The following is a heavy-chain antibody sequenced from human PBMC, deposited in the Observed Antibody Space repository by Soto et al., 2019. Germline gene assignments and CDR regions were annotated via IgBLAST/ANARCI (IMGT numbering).Heavy chain of an antibody. Sequence: EVQLVESGGDLVQPGGSLRLSCEASGFRFRRYWMTLVRQAPGKRLEYVAIIREDGSEKKYVDSVMGRFTISRDNAKTSSYLQMNSLRDEDTAVYYCMTTTRDRPFDYWGQGTLVTVSS. CDR2: IREDGSEK. CDR1: GFRFRRYW. D-gene: IGHD1-1*01. CDR3: MTTTRDRPFDY. V-gene: IGHV3-7*03. J-gene: IGHJ4*02.